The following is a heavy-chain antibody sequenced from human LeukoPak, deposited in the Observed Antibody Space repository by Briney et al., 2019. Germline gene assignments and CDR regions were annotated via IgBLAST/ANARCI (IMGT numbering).Heavy chain of an antibody. CDR1: GGSFSGYY. D-gene: IGHD3-10*01. J-gene: IGHJ5*02. CDR2: INHSGST. V-gene: IGHV4-34*01. Sequence: SETLSLTCAVYGGSFSGYYWSWIRQPPGKGLEWIGEINHSGSTNYNPSLKSRVTISVDTSKNQFSLKLSSVTAADTAMYYCARVMWFGELSFDPWGQGTLVTVSS. CDR3: ARVMWFGELSFDP.